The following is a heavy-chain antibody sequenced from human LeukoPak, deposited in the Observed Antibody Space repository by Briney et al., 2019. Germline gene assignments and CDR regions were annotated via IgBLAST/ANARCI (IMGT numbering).Heavy chain of an antibody. CDR2: VQKDGNNK. CDR3: ANIPNSFGPDY. Sequence: PGGSLRLSCAASGVSFSSYDMHWVRQAPGKGLEWVAFVQKDGNNKNYADSVKGRFTISRDNSKNTLYLQMNSLRVEDTAVYYCANIPNSFGPDYWGQGSLVTVS. D-gene: IGHD3-16*01. J-gene: IGHJ4*02. V-gene: IGHV3-30*02. CDR1: GVSFSSYD.